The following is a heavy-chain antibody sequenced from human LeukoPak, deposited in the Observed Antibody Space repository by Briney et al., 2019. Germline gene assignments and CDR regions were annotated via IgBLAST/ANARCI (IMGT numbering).Heavy chain of an antibody. CDR2: IYPGDSDT. V-gene: IGHV5-51*01. Sequence: GESLKISCKGSGYSFTSYWIGWVRQMPGKGLEWMGIIYPGDSDTRYSPSFQGQVTISADKSISTAYLQWSSLKASDTAMYYCARLFRNRQGAKESGDNWFDPWGQGTLVTVSS. D-gene: IGHD1-14*01. CDR3: ARLFRNRQGAKESGDNWFDP. J-gene: IGHJ5*02. CDR1: GYSFTSYW.